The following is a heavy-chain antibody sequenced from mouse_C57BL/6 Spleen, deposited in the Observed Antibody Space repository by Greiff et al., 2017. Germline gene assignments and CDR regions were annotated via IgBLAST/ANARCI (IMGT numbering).Heavy chain of an antibody. CDR1: GYAFSSYW. CDR3: ARNPLDEDDAMDY. V-gene: IGHV1-80*01. CDR2: IYPGDGDT. J-gene: IGHJ4*01. Sequence: VQLQQSGAELVKPGASVKISCKASGYAFSSYWMNWVKQRPGKGLEWIGQIYPGDGDTNYNGKFKGKATLTAAKSSSAAYMPLRSLTSEDSAVDFCARNPLDEDDAMDYWGQGTSVTVSS.